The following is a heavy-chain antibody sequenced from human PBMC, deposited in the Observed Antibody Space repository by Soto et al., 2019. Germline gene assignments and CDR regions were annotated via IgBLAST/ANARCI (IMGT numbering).Heavy chain of an antibody. Sequence: GGSLRLSCSGSGFTFSSYALHWVRQAPGKRLEFVSISRAVGGGTDYADSVRGRFTISRDNSKNTLYLQMNSLTPADTAVYFCVKDAYGENRIFDSWGRGTLVTVSS. V-gene: IGHV3-64D*06. CDR2: SRAVGGGT. CDR1: GFTFSSYA. CDR3: VKDAYGENRIFDS. J-gene: IGHJ4*02. D-gene: IGHD4-17*01.